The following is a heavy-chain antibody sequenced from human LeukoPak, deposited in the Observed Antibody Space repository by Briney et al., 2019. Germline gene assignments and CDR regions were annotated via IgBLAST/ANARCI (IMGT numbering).Heavy chain of an antibody. CDR1: GYSFTYW. CDR2: INSDGSIT. CDR3: ARDAVDTANAV. V-gene: IGHV3-74*01. D-gene: IGHD5-18*01. J-gene: IGHJ6*02. Sequence: GESLKIPCKGSGYSFTYWIGWVRQMPGKGLEWVSHINSDGSITSYADSVKGRFTISRDNAKNTLYLQMNSLRAEDTAVYYCARDAVDTANAVWGQGTTVTVSS.